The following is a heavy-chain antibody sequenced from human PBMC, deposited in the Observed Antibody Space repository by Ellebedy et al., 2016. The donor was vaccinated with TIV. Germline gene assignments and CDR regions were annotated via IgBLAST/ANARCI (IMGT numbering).Heavy chain of an antibody. J-gene: IGHJ3*02. CDR2: ISGSGGST. CDR1: GFTFSSYA. V-gene: IGHV3-23*01. Sequence: PGGSLRLSCAASGFTFSSYAMSWVRQAPGKGLEWVSAISGSGGSTYYADSVKGRFTISRDNSKNTLYLQMNSLRAEDTAVYYCAKDRGGSGYYLTNAFDIWGQGTMVTVSS. D-gene: IGHD3-22*01. CDR3: AKDRGGSGYYLTNAFDI.